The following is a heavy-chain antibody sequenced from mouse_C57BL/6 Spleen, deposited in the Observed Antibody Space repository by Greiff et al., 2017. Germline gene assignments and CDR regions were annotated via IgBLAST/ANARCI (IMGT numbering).Heavy chain of an antibody. Sequence: QVQLQQSGAELARPGASVKLSCKASGYTFTSYGISWVKQRTGQGLEWIGEIYSRSGNTYYNEKFKGRVTLTADKSSSTAYMELRSLTSEDSAVYFCARYYYGSSPTFDVWGTGTTVTVSS. J-gene: IGHJ1*03. V-gene: IGHV1-81*01. CDR3: ARYYYGSSPTFDV. CDR2: IYSRSGNT. CDR1: GYTFTSYG. D-gene: IGHD1-1*01.